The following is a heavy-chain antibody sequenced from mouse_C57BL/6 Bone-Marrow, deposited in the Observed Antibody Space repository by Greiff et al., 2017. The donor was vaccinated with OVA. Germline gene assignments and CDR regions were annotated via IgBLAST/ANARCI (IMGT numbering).Heavy chain of an antibody. V-gene: IGHV1-55*01. J-gene: IGHJ1*03. CDR1: GYNFTSYW. CDR3: ARSNYGSSYWDFDV. D-gene: IGHD1-1*01. Sequence: QVQLQQPGAELVKPGASVKMSCKASGYNFTSYWITWVKQRPGQGLEWIGDIYPGSGSTNYNEKFKSKATLTVDTSSSTAYMQLSSLTSEDAAVYYCARSNYGSSYWDFDVWGTGTTVTVSS. CDR2: IYPGSGST.